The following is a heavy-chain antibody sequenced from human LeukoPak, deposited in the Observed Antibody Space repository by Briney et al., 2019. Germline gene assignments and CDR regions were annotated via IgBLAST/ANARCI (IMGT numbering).Heavy chain of an antibody. J-gene: IGHJ3*02. V-gene: IGHV3-30*04. Sequence: GGSLRLSCAASGFTFSSYAMHWVRQAPGKGLEWVAVISYDGSNKYYADSVKGRFTISRDNSKNTLYLQMNSLRAEDTAVYYFAGDQAAGHTFDIWGQGTMVTVSS. CDR2: ISYDGSNK. CDR1: GFTFSSYA. D-gene: IGHD6-25*01. CDR3: AGDQAAGHTFDI.